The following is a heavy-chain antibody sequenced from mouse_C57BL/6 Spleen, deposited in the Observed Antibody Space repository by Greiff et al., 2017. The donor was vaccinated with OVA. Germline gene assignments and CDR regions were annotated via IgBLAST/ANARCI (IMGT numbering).Heavy chain of an antibody. CDR3: ARPMVTILSRAMDY. V-gene: IGHV1-64*01. D-gene: IGHD2-3*01. J-gene: IGHJ4*01. CDR1: GYTFTSYW. Sequence: QVQLQQSGAELVKPGASVKLSCKASGYTFTSYWMHWVKQRPGQGLEWIGMIHPNSGSTNYNEKFKSKATLTVDKSSSTAYMQLSSLTSEDSAVYYCARPMVTILSRAMDYWGQGTSVTVSS. CDR2: IHPNSGST.